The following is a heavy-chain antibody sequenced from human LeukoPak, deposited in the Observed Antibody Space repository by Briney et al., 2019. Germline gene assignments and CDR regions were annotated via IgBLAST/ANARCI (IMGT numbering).Heavy chain of an antibody. CDR1: GYTFSSCA. Sequence: GASVKVSCKASGYTFSSCAINWVRQAPGQGLEYMGWIETKTGNPTYAQGFTGRFVFSLDTSVSTAYLQISSLKAEDTAVYYCAIHPSDSSGYFSYWGQGALVTVSS. CDR3: AIHPSDSSGYFSY. J-gene: IGHJ4*02. V-gene: IGHV7-4-1*02. CDR2: IETKTGNP. D-gene: IGHD3-22*01.